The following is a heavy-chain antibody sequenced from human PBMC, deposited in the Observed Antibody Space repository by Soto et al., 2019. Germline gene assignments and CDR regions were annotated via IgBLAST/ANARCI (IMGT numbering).Heavy chain of an antibody. V-gene: IGHV3-30-3*01. CDR3: ARDQYSSSWYTNYYYCGMDV. CDR1: GFTFSSYA. D-gene: IGHD6-13*01. J-gene: IGHJ6*02. CDR2: ISYDGSNK. Sequence: QVQLVESGGGVVQPGRSLRLSCAASGFTFSSYAMHWVRQAPGKGLEWVAVISYDGSNKYYADSVKGRFTISRDNSKNTLYLQMNSLRAEDTAVYYCARDQYSSSWYTNYYYCGMDVWGQGTTVTVSS.